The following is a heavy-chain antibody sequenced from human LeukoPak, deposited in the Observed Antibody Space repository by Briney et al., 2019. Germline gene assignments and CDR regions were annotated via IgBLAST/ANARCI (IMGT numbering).Heavy chain of an antibody. V-gene: IGHV3-53*01. Sequence: GGSLRLSCAASGLTVSRNYMSWVRQAPGKGLEWVSVIYIDGNTYYADSVKGRFTISRDNSKNTLYLQMNSLRAEDTAVYYCAREPDCSGGSCYSDAFDIWGQGTMVTVSS. CDR2: IYIDGNT. J-gene: IGHJ3*02. CDR1: GLTVSRNY. CDR3: AREPDCSGGSCYSDAFDI. D-gene: IGHD2-15*01.